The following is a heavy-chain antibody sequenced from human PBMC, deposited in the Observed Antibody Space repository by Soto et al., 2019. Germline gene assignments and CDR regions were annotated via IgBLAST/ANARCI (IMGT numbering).Heavy chain of an antibody. D-gene: IGHD1-1*01. CDR2: INPSGGST. J-gene: IGHJ4*02. V-gene: IGHV1-46*03. CDR3: ARVWVERYFDY. Sequence: ASVKVSCKASGYTLTSYYMHWVRQAPGQGLEWMGIINPSGGSTSYAQKFQGRVTMTRDTSTSTVYMELSSLRSEDTAVYYCARVWVERYFDYWGQGTLVTVSS. CDR1: GYTLTSYY.